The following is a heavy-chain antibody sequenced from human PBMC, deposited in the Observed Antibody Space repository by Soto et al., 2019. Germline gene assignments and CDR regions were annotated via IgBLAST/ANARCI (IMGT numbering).Heavy chain of an antibody. J-gene: IGHJ4*02. Sequence: GRSMSLSCSDYGLTFRGFAVHWVRPAPGKGLEWVAVISYDGSIKYYADSVKGRFTISRDNAKKTLSLQMTSLRLDDTAVYFWATDPPSVTVFGKCDHCSQRAQCTVSS. D-gene: IGHD3-16*01. CDR1: GLTFRGFA. CDR3: ATDPPSVTVFGKCDH. CDR2: ISYDGSIK. V-gene: IGHV3-30-3*01.